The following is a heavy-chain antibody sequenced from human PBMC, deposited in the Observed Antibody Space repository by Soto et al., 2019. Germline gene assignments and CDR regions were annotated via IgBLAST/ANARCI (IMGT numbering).Heavy chain of an antibody. CDR1: GYTLTELS. J-gene: IGHJ4*02. CDR3: AAGYSSSLAIDY. D-gene: IGHD6-13*01. V-gene: IGHV1-24*01. CDR2: FDPEDGET. Sequence: ASVKVSCKVSGYTLTELSMHWVRQAPGKGLEWMGGFDPEDGETIYAQKFQGRVTMTEDTSTDTAYMELSSLRSEDTAVYYCAAGYSSSLAIDYWGQGTLVTVSS.